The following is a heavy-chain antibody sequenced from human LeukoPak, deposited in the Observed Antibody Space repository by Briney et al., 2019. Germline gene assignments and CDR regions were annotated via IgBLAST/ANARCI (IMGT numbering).Heavy chain of an antibody. D-gene: IGHD3-10*01. V-gene: IGHV3-23*01. CDR3: AEVESSYCRI. Sequence: PGGPLRLSCVASGLTFGNYGMNWVRQAPGKGLEWVSSIGGGGSTTYYADSVRGRFTISRDNSKNSMYLQMSSLRAEDTAIYYCAEVESSYCRIWGQGTLVTVSS. CDR1: GLTFGNYG. J-gene: IGHJ4*02. CDR2: IGGGGSTT.